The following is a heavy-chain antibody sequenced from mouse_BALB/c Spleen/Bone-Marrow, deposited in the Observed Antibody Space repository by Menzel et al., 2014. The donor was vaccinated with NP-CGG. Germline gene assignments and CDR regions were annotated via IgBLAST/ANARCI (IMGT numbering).Heavy chain of an antibody. V-gene: IGHV14-3*02. CDR3: ANYYYGSSVFAY. CDR1: GFNIKDTY. J-gene: IGHJ3*01. D-gene: IGHD1-1*01. Sequence: EVKLQESGAELVKPGASVKLSCTASGFNIKDTYMHWVKQRPEQGLEWIGRINPANGNTKYDPKFQGKATITADTSSNTAYLQLSSLTSEDTAVYYCANYYYGSSVFAYWGQGTLVTVSA. CDR2: INPANGNT.